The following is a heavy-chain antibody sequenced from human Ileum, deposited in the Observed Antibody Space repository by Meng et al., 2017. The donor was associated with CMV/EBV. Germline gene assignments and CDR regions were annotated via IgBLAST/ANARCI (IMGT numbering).Heavy chain of an antibody. CDR1: GVSISSSSFY. V-gene: IGHV4-39*01. CDR2: VYYTGTT. J-gene: IGHJ5*02. Sequence: CSVSGVSISSSSFYWGWIRQPPGKGLEWIGSVYYTGTTHFNPSLKGRVAMSVDMSKNQFSLKLTSLTVPDTAVYYCARGVYLNKWFDPWGQGTLVTVSS. D-gene: IGHD2/OR15-2a*01. CDR3: ARGVYLNKWFDP.